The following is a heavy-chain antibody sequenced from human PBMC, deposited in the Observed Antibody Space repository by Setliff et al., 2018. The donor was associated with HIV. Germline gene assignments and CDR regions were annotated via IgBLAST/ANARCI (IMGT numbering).Heavy chain of an antibody. Sequence: SETLSLTCSVSGGSINRGTYYWSWIRQPAGKGMEWIGHIHTSGSTKYNPSLKSRVTISADTSKNQFSLNLSSVTAAETAVYYCARSTVGAGTTFPWGRGTLVTVSS. CDR1: GGSINRGTYY. V-gene: IGHV4-61*09. CDR3: ARSTVGAGTTFP. D-gene: IGHD1-7*01. CDR2: IHTSGST. J-gene: IGHJ4*02.